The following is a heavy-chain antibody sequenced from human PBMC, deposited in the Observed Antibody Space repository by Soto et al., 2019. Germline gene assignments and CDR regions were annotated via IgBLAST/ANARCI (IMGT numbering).Heavy chain of an antibody. CDR2: IIPLFGTP. J-gene: IGHJ4*02. D-gene: IGHD1-26*01. CDR3: ARGWETVGTTTPFAY. Sequence: SVKVSFKASGGTFSNYAINWVRQAPGQGLEWMGGIIPLFGTPNYAQKFQGRVTFTAHKSTSTAYMELRSLRSDDTAVYYCARGWETVGTTTPFAYWGQGTLVTVSS. V-gene: IGHV1-69*06. CDR1: GGTFSNYA.